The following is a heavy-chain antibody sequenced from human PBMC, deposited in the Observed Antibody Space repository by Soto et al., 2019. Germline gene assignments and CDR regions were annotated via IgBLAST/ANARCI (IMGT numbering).Heavy chain of an antibody. CDR1: GGTFSSYA. V-gene: IGHV1-69*06. Sequence: SVKVSCKAWGGTFSSYAISWLRQAPGQGLEWMGGIIPIFGTANYAQKFQGRVTITADKSTSTAYMELSSLRSEDTAVYYCASFLSDLNGMDVWGQGTTVTVSS. D-gene: IGHD2-21*02. J-gene: IGHJ6*02. CDR3: ASFLSDLNGMDV. CDR2: IIPIFGTA.